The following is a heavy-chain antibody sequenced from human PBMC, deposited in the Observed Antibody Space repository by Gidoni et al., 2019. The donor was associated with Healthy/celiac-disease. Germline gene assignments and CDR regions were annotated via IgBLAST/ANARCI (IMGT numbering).Heavy chain of an antibody. CDR3: AKGAAAGYFDY. CDR1: GFTFSSYA. J-gene: IGHJ4*02. Sequence: QVQLVESGGGVVQPGTSLRLSCAASGFTFSSYARHWVRQAPGKGLEWVAVISFDGSNKYYADSVKGRCTISREKSKNTLYLQMNSLRAEDTAVYYCAKGAAAGYFDYWGQGTLVTVSS. D-gene: IGHD6-13*01. V-gene: IGHV3-30*18. CDR2: ISFDGSNK.